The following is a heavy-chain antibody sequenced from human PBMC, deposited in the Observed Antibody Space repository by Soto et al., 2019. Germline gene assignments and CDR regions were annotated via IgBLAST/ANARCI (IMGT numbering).Heavy chain of an antibody. CDR2: IYYIGST. Sequence: SETLSLTCTVSGGSISSGGYHWSWLRKPPGKALEWIGYIYYIGSTYHNPSLKSRVALSVDRSKNQFSLKLSSVTAADTAVYYCARDLGYSSSWNNWFDPWGQGIPVTVS. V-gene: IGHV4-30-2*01. CDR1: GGSISSGGYH. J-gene: IGHJ5*02. D-gene: IGHD6-13*01. CDR3: ARDLGYSSSWNNWFDP.